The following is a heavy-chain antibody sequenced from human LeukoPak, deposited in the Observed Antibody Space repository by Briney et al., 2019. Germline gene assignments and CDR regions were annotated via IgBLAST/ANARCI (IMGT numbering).Heavy chain of an antibody. J-gene: IGHJ6*03. CDR1: GGSFSGYY. Sequence: SETLSLTCAVYGGSFSGYYWSWIRQPPGKGLEWIGEINHSGSTNYNPSLKSRVTISVDTSKNQFSLKLSSVTAADTAVYYCASVHLYLRQLVTRFYYYYYMDVWGKGTTVTVS. V-gene: IGHV4-34*01. CDR3: ASVHLYLRQLVTRFYYYYYMDV. D-gene: IGHD6-6*01. CDR2: INHSGST.